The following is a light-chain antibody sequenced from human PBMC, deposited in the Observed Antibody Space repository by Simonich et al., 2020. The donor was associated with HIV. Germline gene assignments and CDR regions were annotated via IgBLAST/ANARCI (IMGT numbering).Light chain of an antibody. V-gene: IGKV4-1*01. CDR2: WAS. Sequence: DIVMTQSPDSLAVSLGERATINCKSSRSVLYSSNNKNYLAWYQQNPGHPPKLLIYWASTRYSGVSVRFSASGSGTDFTLTISSLQAEDVAVYYCQHYYTTPLTFGGGTKVEIK. CDR1: RSVLYSSNNKNY. J-gene: IGKJ4*01. CDR3: QHYYTTPLT.